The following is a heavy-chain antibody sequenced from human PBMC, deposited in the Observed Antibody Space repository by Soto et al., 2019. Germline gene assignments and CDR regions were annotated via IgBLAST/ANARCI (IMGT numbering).Heavy chain of an antibody. V-gene: IGHV6-1*01. Sequence: SQTLSLTCAISGDSVSSNSAAWNWIRQSPSRGLEWLGRTYYRSKWYNDYAVSVKSRITINPDTSKNQFSLQLNSVTPEDTAVYYCARDLRRAAAGTEKGYCMDVWGQGTTVTVSS. J-gene: IGHJ6*02. CDR3: ARDLRRAAAGTEKGYCMDV. D-gene: IGHD6-13*01. CDR2: TYYRSKWYN. CDR1: GDSVSSNSAA.